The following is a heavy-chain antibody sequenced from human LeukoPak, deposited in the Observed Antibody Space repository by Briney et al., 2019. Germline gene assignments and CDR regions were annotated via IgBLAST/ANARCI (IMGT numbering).Heavy chain of an antibody. V-gene: IGHV3-23*01. CDR2: ISGSGGST. D-gene: IGHD5-18*01. Sequence: GGSLRLSCAASGFTFSSYAMSWVRQAPGKGLEWVSAISGSGGSTYYADSVKGRFTISRDNSKNTLYLLMNSLRAEDTAVYYCAKRGTPMLKFFDYWGQGTLVTVSS. CDR3: AKRGTPMLKFFDY. J-gene: IGHJ4*02. CDR1: GFTFSSYA.